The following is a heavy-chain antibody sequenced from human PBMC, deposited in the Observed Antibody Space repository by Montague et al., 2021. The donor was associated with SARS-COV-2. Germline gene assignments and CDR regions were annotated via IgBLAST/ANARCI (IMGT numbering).Heavy chain of an antibody. CDR2: ISGRGGST. CDR1: GFTFSSYA. Sequence: SLRLSCAASGFTFSSYAMSWVRQAPGKGLEWVSAISGRGGSTYYADSVKGRFTISRDNSKNTLYLQMNSLRAEDTAVYYCAKLWVIEEVTIFGVVTTHNWFDPWGQGTLVTVSS. V-gene: IGHV3-23*01. D-gene: IGHD3-3*01. J-gene: IGHJ5*02. CDR3: AKLWVIEEVTIFGVVTTHNWFDP.